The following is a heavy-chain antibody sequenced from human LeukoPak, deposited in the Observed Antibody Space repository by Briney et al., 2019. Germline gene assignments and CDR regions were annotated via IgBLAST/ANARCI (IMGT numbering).Heavy chain of an antibody. Sequence: GGSLTLSCAASGFTFSSYAMSWLRQPRGKGLEWISTISCSGCSTYYADSVKGRFIIYSDNHKNTLNLQMNNQRANGAHVYYLAKVVRGAMGYWCQGTLVTVAS. CDR3: AKVVRGAMGY. CDR1: GFTFSSYA. J-gene: IGHJ4*02. CDR2: ISCSGCST. V-gene: IGHV3-23*01. D-gene: IGHD3-10*01.